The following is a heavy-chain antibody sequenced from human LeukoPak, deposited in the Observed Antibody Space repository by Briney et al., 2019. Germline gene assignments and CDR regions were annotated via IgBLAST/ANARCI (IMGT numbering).Heavy chain of an antibody. J-gene: IGHJ3*02. D-gene: IGHD3-22*01. V-gene: IGHV3-11*04. CDR2: ISSSGSTI. Sequence: GGSLRLSCAASGFTFSDYYMSWIRQAPGKGLEWVSYISSSGSTIYYADSVKGRFTISRDNAKNSLYLQMNSLRAEDTAVYYCARDWYYYDSGGYWPAFDIWGQGTMVTVSS. CDR3: ARDWYYYDSGGYWPAFDI. CDR1: GFTFSDYY.